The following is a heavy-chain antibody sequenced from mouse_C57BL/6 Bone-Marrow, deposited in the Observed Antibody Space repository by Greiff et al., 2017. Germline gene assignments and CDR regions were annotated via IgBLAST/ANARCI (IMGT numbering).Heavy chain of an antibody. CDR3: ARVIITTVEDYAMYY. Sequence: EVKLVESEGGLVQPGSSMKLSCTASGYTFSDYYMAWVRQVPEKGLEWVANINYDVSSTHYLYSLKNRFIISGDNAKNILYLQMSSLKSEDTATYYCARVIITTVEDYAMYYWGQGTSVTVSS. V-gene: IGHV5-16*01. CDR2: INYDVSST. D-gene: IGHD1-1*01. CDR1: GYTFSDYY. J-gene: IGHJ4*01.